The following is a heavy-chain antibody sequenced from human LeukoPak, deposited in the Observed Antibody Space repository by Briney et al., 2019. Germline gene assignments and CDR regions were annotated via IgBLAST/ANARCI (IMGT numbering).Heavy chain of an antibody. D-gene: IGHD4-11*01. CDR3: ARLKGRVYSNSTDY. V-gene: IGHV4-34*01. CDR2: INHSGST. Sequence: SETLSLTCAVYGGSFSGYYWSWIRQPPGKGLEWIGEINHSGSTNYNPSLKSRVTISVDTSKNQFSLKLSSVTAADTAVYYCARLKGRVYSNSTDYWGQGTLVTVSS. CDR1: GGSFSGYY. J-gene: IGHJ4*02.